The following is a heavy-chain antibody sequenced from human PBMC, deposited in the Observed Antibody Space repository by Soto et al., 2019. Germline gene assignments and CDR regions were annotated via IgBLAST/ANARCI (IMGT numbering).Heavy chain of an antibody. J-gene: IGHJ4*02. V-gene: IGHV1-18*01. CDR2: ISTYNDTA. CDR1: GGTFRSDT. D-gene: IGHD1-1*01. CDR3: ARGGTTGKGGLDF. Sequence: ASVKVSCKTPGGTFRSDTITWVRQAPGQGLEWMGRISTYNDTADYAQKFQGRVTMTTDTSTGTVYMELRSLRSDDTAVYYCARGGTTGKGGLDFWGQGTLVTVSS.